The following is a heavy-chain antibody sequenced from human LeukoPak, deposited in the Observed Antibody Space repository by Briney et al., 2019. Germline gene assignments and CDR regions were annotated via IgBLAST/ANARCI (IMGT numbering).Heavy chain of an antibody. Sequence: PSETLSLTCTVSGYSISSGYFWGWIRQPAGKGLEWIGRIYTSGSTNYNPSLKSRVTMSVDTSKNQFSLKLSSVTAADTAVYYCARAPGIAAAGYGDRWFDPWGQGTLVTVSS. CDR3: ARAPGIAAAGYGDRWFDP. CDR1: GYSISSGYF. CDR2: IYTSGST. J-gene: IGHJ5*02. D-gene: IGHD6-13*01. V-gene: IGHV4-4*07.